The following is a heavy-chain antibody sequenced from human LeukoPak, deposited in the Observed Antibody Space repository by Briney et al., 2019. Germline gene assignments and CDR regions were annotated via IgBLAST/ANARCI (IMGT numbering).Heavy chain of an antibody. Sequence: SVKVSCKAFGYTFTSNYMHWVRQAPGQGLEGMGWINPNSGGTNYAQKFQGRVTMTRDTSISTAYMELSRLRSDDTAVYYCARGIAVAGTWNYWGQGTLVTVSS. CDR2: INPNSGGT. CDR3: ARGIAVAGTWNY. J-gene: IGHJ4*02. D-gene: IGHD6-19*01. V-gene: IGHV1-2*02. CDR1: GYTFTSNY.